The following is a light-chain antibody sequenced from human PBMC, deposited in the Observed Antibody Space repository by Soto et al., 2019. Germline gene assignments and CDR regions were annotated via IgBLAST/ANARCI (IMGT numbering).Light chain of an antibody. V-gene: IGLV2-23*02. CDR2: EVS. J-gene: IGLJ2*01. CDR1: SSDVGNYNL. CDR3: CSYATGGGV. Sequence: QSALTQPASVSGSPGQSITISCTGTSSDVGNYNLVSWYQQHPGEAPKLMIYEVSKRPSGVSNRFSGSKSGNTASLTISGLQADDEADYYCCSYATGGGVFGGGTKLTVL.